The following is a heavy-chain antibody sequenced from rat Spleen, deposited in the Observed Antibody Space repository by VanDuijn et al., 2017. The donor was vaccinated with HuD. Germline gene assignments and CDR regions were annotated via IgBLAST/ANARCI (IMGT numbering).Heavy chain of an antibody. Sequence: QVQLKESGPGLVQPSQTLSLTCTVSGFSLTSNGVSWVRQPPGKGLEWIAAISSGGSTYYNSALKSRLSISRDTSKSQVLLKMNSLQTEDTAMYFCAREGHTMDRATYWFAYWGQGTLVTVSS. CDR1: GFSLTSNG. V-gene: IGHV2S12*01. CDR2: ISSGGST. J-gene: IGHJ3*01. CDR3: AREGHTMDRATYWFAY. D-gene: IGHD1-9*01.